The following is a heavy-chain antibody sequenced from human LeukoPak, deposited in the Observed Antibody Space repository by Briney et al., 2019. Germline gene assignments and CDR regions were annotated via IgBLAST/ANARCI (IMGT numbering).Heavy chain of an antibody. CDR2: IYYSGST. J-gene: IGHJ6*02. D-gene: IGHD5-18*01. CDR3: ARTFVDTAMVGSYYYYYGMDV. Sequence: SETLSLTCTVSGGSISSYYWSWIRQPPGKGLEWIGYIYYSGSTNYNPSLKSRVTISVDTSKNQFSLKLSSVPAADTAVYYCARTFVDTAMVGSYYYYYGMDVWGQGTTVTVSS. CDR1: GGSISSYY. V-gene: IGHV4-59*01.